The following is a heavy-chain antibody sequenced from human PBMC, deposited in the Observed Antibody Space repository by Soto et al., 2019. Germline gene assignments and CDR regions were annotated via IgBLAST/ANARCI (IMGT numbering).Heavy chain of an antibody. Sequence: SETLSLTCTVSGGSISSGGYYWSWIRQHPGKGLEWIGYIYYSGSTYYNPSLKSRVTISVDTSKNQFSLKLSSVTAADTAVYYCARDTAMISRFDIWGQGTMVTVSS. D-gene: IGHD5-18*01. V-gene: IGHV4-31*03. J-gene: IGHJ3*02. CDR2: IYYSGST. CDR1: GGSISSGGYY. CDR3: ARDTAMISRFDI.